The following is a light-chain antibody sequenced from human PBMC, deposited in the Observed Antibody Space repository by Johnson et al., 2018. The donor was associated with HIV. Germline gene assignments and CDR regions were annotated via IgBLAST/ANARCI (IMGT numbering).Light chain of an antibody. V-gene: IGLV1-51*01. J-gene: IGLJ1*01. CDR1: SSNVGSSF. CDR3: GTWESSLSEYV. CDR2: DSD. Sequence: QPALTQPPSVSAAPGQTVTISCSGSSSNVGSSFVSWYRQVPGTAPKLLIYDSDKRPSGIPDRFPGSRSGTSATLGITGLKTGDEVDYYCGTWESSLSEYVFGTGTKVTVL.